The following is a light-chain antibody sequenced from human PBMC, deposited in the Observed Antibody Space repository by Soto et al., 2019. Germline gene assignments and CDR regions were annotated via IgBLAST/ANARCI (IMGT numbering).Light chain of an antibody. Sequence: QSALTQPASVSGSPGQSITISCTGTSSDVGSYNYVSWFQHHPGKAPKLIIYEVNKRPSGISDRFSGSKSGNTASLTISGLQAEDEADYYCCSYAGTTISHVFGTGTKVTVL. J-gene: IGLJ1*01. CDR1: SSDVGSYNY. CDR3: CSYAGTTISHV. V-gene: IGLV2-23*02. CDR2: EVN.